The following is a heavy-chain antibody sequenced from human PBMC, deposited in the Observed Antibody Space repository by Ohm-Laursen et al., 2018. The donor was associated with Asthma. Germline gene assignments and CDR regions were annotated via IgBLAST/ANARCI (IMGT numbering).Heavy chain of an antibody. D-gene: IGHD1-26*01. CDR2: ISTASSFI. CDR3: ARIGPEWELPGREYSLHH. V-gene: IGHV3-21*01. CDR1: GYTFSRYS. Sequence: GSLRLSCSASGYTFSRYSIHWVRQIPGKGLEWVASISTASSFICYADSVRGRFTTSRDNARNSVYLQMNSLRAEDTALYYCARIGPEWELPGREYSLHHWGEGTLVTVSS. J-gene: IGHJ1*01.